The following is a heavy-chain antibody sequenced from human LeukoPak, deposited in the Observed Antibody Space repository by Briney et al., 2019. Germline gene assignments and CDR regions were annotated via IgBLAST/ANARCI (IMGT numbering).Heavy chain of an antibody. CDR1: GFTFSNYA. V-gene: IGHV3-64*01. CDR2: ISSSGGST. Sequence: GGSLRLSCAASGFTFSNYAMHWVRQAPGKGLEHVSAISSSGGSTSYANSVKGRFTISRDNSKNTVYLQMGSLRAEDMAVYYCARDPGGVVYFDYWGQGTLVTVSS. J-gene: IGHJ4*02. CDR3: ARDPGGVVYFDY. D-gene: IGHD2-8*01.